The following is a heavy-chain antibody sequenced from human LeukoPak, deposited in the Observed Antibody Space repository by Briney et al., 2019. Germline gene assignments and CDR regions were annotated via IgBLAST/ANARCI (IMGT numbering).Heavy chain of an antibody. CDR3: ARASSNYVVGFWYNWFDP. J-gene: IGHJ5*02. CDR1: GGTFSSYA. D-gene: IGHD4-11*01. CDR2: IIPIFGTA. V-gene: IGHV1-69*05. Sequence: SAKVSRKASGGTFSSYAISWVRQAPGQGLEWMGGIIPIFGTANYAQKFQGRVTITTDESTSTAYMELSSLRSEDTAVYYCARASSNYVVGFWYNWFDPWGQGTLVTVSS.